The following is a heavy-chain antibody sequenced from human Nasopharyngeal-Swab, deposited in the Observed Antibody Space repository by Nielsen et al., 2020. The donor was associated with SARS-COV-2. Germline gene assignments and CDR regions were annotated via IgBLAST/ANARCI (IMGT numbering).Heavy chain of an antibody. CDR2: INAGNGNT. CDR3: ARDPRGDDAFDI. V-gene: IGHV1-3*01. CDR1: GYTFTSYA. Sequence: ASVKVSCKASGYTFTSYAMNWVRQAPGQRLEWMGWINAGNGNTKYSQKFQGRVTITRDTSASTAYMELSSLRSEDTAVYYCARDPRGDDAFDIWGQGTMVTVSS. D-gene: IGHD3-10*01. J-gene: IGHJ3*02.